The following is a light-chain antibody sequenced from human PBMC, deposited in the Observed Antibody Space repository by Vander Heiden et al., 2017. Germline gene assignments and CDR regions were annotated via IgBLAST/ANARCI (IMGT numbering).Light chain of an antibody. CDR1: PCISSW. J-gene: IGKJ3*01. CDR3: QQYNSYSLFT. Sequence: IPLTQSPSTLSASVGGRVPPTCRASPCISSWLAWYQPKPGKALKLLIYDDSSSESGVPSRFSGSGSGTEVTLTISSLQPDDFATYYGQQYNSYSLFTFGPGTKVDIK. CDR2: DDS. V-gene: IGKV1-5*01.